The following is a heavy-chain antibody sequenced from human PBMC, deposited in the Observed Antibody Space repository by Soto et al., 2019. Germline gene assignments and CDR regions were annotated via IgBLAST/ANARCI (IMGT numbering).Heavy chain of an antibody. CDR3: ARVSCGGSCYVAYYGMDV. V-gene: IGHV4-61*01. D-gene: IGHD2-15*01. CDR1: GGSVSSSSYY. CDR2: IYYSGSS. Sequence: PSETLSLTCTVSGGSVSSSSYYWSWIRQPPGKGLEWIGYIYYSGSSNKSPSLKSRVTISLDTSKNQYSLMLSSVTAADTAVYYCARVSCGGSCYVAYYGMDVWGPGATVTVSS. J-gene: IGHJ6*02.